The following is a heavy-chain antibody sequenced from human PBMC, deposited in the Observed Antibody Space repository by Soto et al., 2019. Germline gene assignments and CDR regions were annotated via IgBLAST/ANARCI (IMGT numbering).Heavy chain of an antibody. CDR3: VRDGSGYDLDY. D-gene: IGHD5-12*01. Sequence: SETLSLTCTVAGGSISSSSYYWGWIRQPPGKGLEWVGTIYYSGRTYYSPSLKSRVTLSVDTSKNQFSLYLQMNTLKTEDTAVYYCVRDGSGYDLDYWGQGTLVTVSS. CDR2: IYYSGRT. CDR1: GGSISSSSYY. J-gene: IGHJ4*02. V-gene: IGHV4-39*02.